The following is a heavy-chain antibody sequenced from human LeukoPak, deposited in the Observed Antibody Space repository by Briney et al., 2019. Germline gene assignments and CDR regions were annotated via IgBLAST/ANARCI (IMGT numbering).Heavy chain of an antibody. CDR3: ARGHYVVLAASYKWTPDY. D-gene: IGHD3-9*01. J-gene: IGHJ4*02. CDR1: GFTFSSFN. Sequence: GGSLRLSCAASGFTFSSFNMNWVRQAPGKGLEWVSSITSGGDYIYYADSVKGRFTTSRDNAKNSLSLQLNSLRVKDTAVYYCARGHYVVLAASYKWTPDYWGQGTLVTVSS. CDR2: ITSGGDYI. V-gene: IGHV3-21*01.